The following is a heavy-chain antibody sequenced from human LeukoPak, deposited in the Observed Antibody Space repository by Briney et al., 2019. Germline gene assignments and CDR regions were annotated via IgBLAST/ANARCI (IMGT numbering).Heavy chain of an antibody. CDR3: ARGTIVRGGIDFEP. Sequence: PSETLSLTCAAYGGSFSGYYWSWIRQPPGKGLEWIGEINHSGSTNYNPSLKSRVTISVDTSKNQFSLKLSSMTAADTAVCYFARGTIVRGGIDFEPWGQGTLVTVSS. D-gene: IGHD3-10*01. CDR2: INHSGST. J-gene: IGHJ5*02. CDR1: GGSFSGYY. V-gene: IGHV4-34*01.